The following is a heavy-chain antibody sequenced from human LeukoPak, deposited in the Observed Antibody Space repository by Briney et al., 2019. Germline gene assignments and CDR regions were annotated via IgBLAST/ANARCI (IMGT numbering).Heavy chain of an antibody. Sequence: PSETLSLTCAVSNYPITSDYYWVWIRQPPGQGLEWIGQTFHSGIANYNPSLKSRVTMSVDTSRSQFSVNLNSVTAADTAVYYCGRAGFGTAYNRFYYYMDVWGKGTTVTVSS. V-gene: IGHV4-38-2*01. CDR2: TFHSGIA. J-gene: IGHJ6*03. CDR3: GRAGFGTAYNRFYYYMDV. D-gene: IGHD3-16*01. CDR1: NYPITSDYY.